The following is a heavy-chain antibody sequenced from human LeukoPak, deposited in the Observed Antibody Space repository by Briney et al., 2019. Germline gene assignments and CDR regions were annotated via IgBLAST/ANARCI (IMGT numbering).Heavy chain of an antibody. Sequence: PGGSLRLSCAASGFTFSSYSMNWVRQAPGKGLEWVSYISSSSSTIYYADSVKGRFTISRDNAKNSLYLQMNSLRDEDTAVYYCARVSCSSTSCYVLDYWGQGTLVTVSS. CDR1: GFTFSSYS. V-gene: IGHV3-48*02. CDR2: ISSSSSTI. D-gene: IGHD2-2*01. CDR3: ARVSCSSTSCYVLDY. J-gene: IGHJ4*02.